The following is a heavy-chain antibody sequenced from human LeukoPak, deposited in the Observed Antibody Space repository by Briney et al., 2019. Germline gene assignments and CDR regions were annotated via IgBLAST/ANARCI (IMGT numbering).Heavy chain of an antibody. Sequence: PGGSLRLSCAASGFTFSSYSMNWVRQAPGKGLEWVSSISSSSSYIYYADSVKGRFTISRDNAKNSLYLQMNSLRAEDTAVYYCARDSPRAVAGTADDCWGQGTLVTVSS. CDR1: GFTFSSYS. D-gene: IGHD6-19*01. CDR3: ARDSPRAVAGTADDC. J-gene: IGHJ4*02. V-gene: IGHV3-21*01. CDR2: ISSSSSYI.